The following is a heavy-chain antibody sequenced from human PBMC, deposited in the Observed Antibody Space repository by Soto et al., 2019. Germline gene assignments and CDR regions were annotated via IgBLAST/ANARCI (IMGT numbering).Heavy chain of an antibody. CDR3: AKLVYGDYFYSYYVMDV. CDR2: IYPGDSDT. Sequence: PGESLKISCKGSGYSFTSYWIGWVRQMPGKGLEWMGIIYPGDSDTRYSPSFQGQVTISADKSISTAYLQWSSLKASDTAMYYCAKLVYGDYFYSYYVMDVWGQGTTVTVSS. J-gene: IGHJ6*02. V-gene: IGHV5-51*01. D-gene: IGHD4-17*01. CDR1: GYSFTSYW.